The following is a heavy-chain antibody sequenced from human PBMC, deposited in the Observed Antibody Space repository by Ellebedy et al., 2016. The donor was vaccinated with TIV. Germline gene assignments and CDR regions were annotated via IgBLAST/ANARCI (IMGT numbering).Heavy chain of an antibody. CDR3: VRGSRTLDY. V-gene: IGHV3-7*01. Sequence: PGGSLRLSCAASGFTFSTYWMSWVRQAPGKGLEGVANIKPDGSEKYHVDSVKVRFTISRDNANHSLYLQMNSLRAEDTAVFYCVRGSRTLDYWGQGTLVTISS. CDR1: GFTFSTYW. CDR2: IKPDGSEK. J-gene: IGHJ4*02. D-gene: IGHD6-6*01.